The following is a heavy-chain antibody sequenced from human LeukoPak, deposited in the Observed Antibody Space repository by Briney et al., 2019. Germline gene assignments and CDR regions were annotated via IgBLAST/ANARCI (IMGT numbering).Heavy chain of an antibody. Sequence: PGGSLRLSCAASGFTFSSYSMNWVRQAPGKGLEWVSYISSRSSTIYYADSVKGRFTISRDNAKNSLYLQMNSLRAEDTAVYYCERDSNYYDSSGYPTDYWGQGTLVTVSS. J-gene: IGHJ4*02. D-gene: IGHD3-22*01. CDR1: GFTFSSYS. CDR3: ERDSNYYDSSGYPTDY. V-gene: IGHV3-48*01. CDR2: ISSRSSTI.